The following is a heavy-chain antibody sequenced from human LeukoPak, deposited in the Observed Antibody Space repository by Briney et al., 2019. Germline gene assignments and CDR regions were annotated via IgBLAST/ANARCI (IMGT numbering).Heavy chain of an antibody. CDR2: INPNSGGT. D-gene: IGHD3-22*01. J-gene: IGHJ5*02. CDR1: GGTFSSYA. Sequence: ASVKVSCKASGGTFSSYAISWVRQAPGQGLEWMGWINPNSGGTNYAQKFQGRVTMTRDTSISTAYMELSRLRSDDTAVYYCAREHDSSGYYYVNWFDPWGQGTLVTVSS. V-gene: IGHV1-2*02. CDR3: AREHDSSGYYYVNWFDP.